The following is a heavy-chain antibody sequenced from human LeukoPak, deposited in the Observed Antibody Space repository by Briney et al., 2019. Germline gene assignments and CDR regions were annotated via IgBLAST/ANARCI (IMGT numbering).Heavy chain of an antibody. J-gene: IGHJ4*02. Sequence: PGGSLRLSCAASGFTFSSYWMHWVRQAPGKGLEWVSSISSSSSYIYYADSVKGRFTISRDNAKNSLYLQMNSLRAEDTAVYYCARGPVAGTGIHDYWGQGTLVTVSS. CDR2: ISSSSSYI. CDR1: GFTFSSYW. D-gene: IGHD6-19*01. V-gene: IGHV3-21*01. CDR3: ARGPVAGTGIHDY.